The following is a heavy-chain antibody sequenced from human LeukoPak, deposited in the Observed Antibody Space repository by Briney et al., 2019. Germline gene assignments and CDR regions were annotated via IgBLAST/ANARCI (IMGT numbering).Heavy chain of an antibody. CDR2: ISNSGGST. V-gene: IGHV3-23*01. CDR1: GFTFSSYA. J-gene: IGHJ4*02. CDR3: AKEKGIQLWSEFDY. Sequence: PGGSLRLSCAASGFTFSSYAMSWVRQAPGKGPEWVSGISNSGGSTNDADSVKGRFTISRDNSKNTLYLQMNSLRAEDTAVYYCAKEKGIQLWSEFDYWGQGALVTVSS. D-gene: IGHD5-18*01.